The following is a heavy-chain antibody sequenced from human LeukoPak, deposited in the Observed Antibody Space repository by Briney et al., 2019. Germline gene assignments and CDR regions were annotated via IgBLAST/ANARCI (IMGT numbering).Heavy chain of an antibody. CDR3: ARTRNKFDY. CDR2: IYHSGST. V-gene: IGHV4-4*02. J-gene: IGHJ4*02. CDR1: GGSISSSDW. Sequence: SETLSLTCAVSGGSISSSDWWSWVRQPPGEGLEWIGEIYHSGSTNYNPSLKSRVTMSVDNSKNQFSLKLSSVTAADTAMYYCARTRNKFDYWGQGTLVTVSS.